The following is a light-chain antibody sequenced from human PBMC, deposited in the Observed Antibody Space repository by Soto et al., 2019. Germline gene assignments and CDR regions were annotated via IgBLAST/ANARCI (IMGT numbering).Light chain of an antibody. J-gene: IGLJ1*01. CDR2: DVS. V-gene: IGLV2-11*01. CDR1: SSDVGGYNY. Sequence: QSALTQPRSVSGSPGQSVTISCTGTSSDVGGYNYVSWYQQHPGKAPELMIYDVSKRPSGVPDRFSGSKSGNTASLTISGLQAEDEAEYYCCSYAGSYKGYVFGTGTKVTVL. CDR3: CSYAGSYKGYV.